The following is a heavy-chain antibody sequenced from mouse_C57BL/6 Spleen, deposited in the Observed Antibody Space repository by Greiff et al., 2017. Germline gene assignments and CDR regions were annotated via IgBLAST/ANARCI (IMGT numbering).Heavy chain of an antibody. Sequence: QVHVKQPGAELVMPGASVKLSCKASGYTFTSYWMHWVKQRPGQGLEWIGEIDPSDSYTNYNQKFKGKSTLTVDKSSSTAYMQLSSLTSEDSAVYYGARCDYGSSSWFAYWGQGTLVTVSA. CDR1: GYTFTSYW. V-gene: IGHV1-69*01. J-gene: IGHJ3*01. CDR2: IDPSDSYT. CDR3: ARCDYGSSSWFAY. D-gene: IGHD1-1*01.